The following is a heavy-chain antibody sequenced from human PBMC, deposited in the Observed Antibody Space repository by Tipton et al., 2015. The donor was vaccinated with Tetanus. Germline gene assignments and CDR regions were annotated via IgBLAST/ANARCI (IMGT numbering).Heavy chain of an antibody. CDR3: ARLREIVSRSGWAFDY. V-gene: IGHV4-30-2*03. D-gene: IGHD5/OR15-5a*01. Sequence: TLSLTCDVSGGSLGSDGYSWGWIRQPPGKGLEWIGSISYSGRTYYSPSLKSRVTMSVDTSKKDFSVRLGSVTAADTAVYYCARLREIVSRSGWAFDYWGQGIVVTVSS. CDR2: ISYSGRT. J-gene: IGHJ4*02. CDR1: GGSLGSDGYS.